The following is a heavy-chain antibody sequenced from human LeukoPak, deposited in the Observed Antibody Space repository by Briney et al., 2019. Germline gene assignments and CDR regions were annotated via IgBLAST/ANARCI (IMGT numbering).Heavy chain of an antibody. V-gene: IGHV3-23*01. Sequence: GGSLRLSCAVSGFTFSSHPMNWVRQAPGKGLEWVSSISGSGSTTHYADSVKGRFTISRDNSKNTLYLQMNSLRAEDTAVYYCAKSSGYPYYFDYWGQGTLVTVSS. CDR3: AKSSGYPYYFDY. CDR1: GFTFSSHP. D-gene: IGHD5-18*01. CDR2: ISGSGSTT. J-gene: IGHJ4*02.